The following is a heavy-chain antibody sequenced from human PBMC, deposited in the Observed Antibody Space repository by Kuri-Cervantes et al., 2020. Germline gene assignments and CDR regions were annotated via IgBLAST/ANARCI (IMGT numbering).Heavy chain of an antibody. V-gene: IGHV4-38-2*01. Sequence: SQTLSLTCDISGYSITNGYYWGWIRQPPGKELEWIGSMFHTGSTNYNPSLSSRVIMSVDTSRNQFSLRLASVTAADTAIYFCARHVTFHYNFWSRVEEYRDGYYFDNWGQGTLVTVSS. J-gene: IGHJ4*02. CDR1: GYSITNGYY. D-gene: IGHD3-3*01. CDR3: ARHVTFHYNFWSRVEEYRDGYYFDN. CDR2: MFHTGST.